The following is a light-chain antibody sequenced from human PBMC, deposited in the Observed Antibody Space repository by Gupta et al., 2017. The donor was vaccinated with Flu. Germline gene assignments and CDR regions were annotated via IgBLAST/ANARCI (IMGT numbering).Light chain of an antibody. J-gene: IGLJ1*01. CDR2: GNS. Sequence: QPVLTQPPSVSGAPGPRVTISCPGSSPSIGAGYDVHWYQQLPGTAPKLLIYGNSNRPSGVPDRFSGSKSGTSASLAITGLQAEDEADYYCQSYDSSLSGSNVFGTGTKVTVL. CDR3: QSYDSSLSGSNV. CDR1: SPSIGAGYD. V-gene: IGLV1-40*01.